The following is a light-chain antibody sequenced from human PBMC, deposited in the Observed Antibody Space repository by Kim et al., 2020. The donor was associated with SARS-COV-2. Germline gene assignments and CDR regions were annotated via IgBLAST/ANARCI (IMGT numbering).Light chain of an antibody. V-gene: IGLV1-40*01. Sequence: QRVTISCTGSISNSGAGYDVHWYQQLPATAPKLLIYGNNNRPSGVPDRFSGSKSDTSASLAITGLQAEDEADYYCQSYDNSLSGYVFGSGTKVTVL. CDR1: ISNSGAGYD. J-gene: IGLJ1*01. CDR2: GNN. CDR3: QSYDNSLSGYV.